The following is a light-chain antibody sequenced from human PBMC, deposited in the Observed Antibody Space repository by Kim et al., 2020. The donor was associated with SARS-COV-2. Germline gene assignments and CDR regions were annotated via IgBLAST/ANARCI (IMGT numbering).Light chain of an antibody. V-gene: IGLV1-40*01. CDR2: GNS. CDR1: STNTGTGND. J-gene: IGLJ3*02. CDR3: RAEGSNLSVCRV. Sequence: TISSTGCSTNTGTGNDVLRYQQHPGAAPNILIYGNSNRPSGVLDRWSGSKSGTSAALAITGGQEEDEADYYCRAEGSNLSVCRVFGGGTKLTVL.